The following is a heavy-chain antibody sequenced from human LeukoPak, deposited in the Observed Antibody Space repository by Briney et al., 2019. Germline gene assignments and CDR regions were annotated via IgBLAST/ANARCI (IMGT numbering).Heavy chain of an antibody. V-gene: IGHV1-69*06. D-gene: IGHD5-24*01. J-gene: IGHJ4*02. CDR1: GGTFSSYA. CDR3: ARDRVVMATRLDY. CDR2: IIPIFGTA. Sequence: WASVKVSCKASGGTFSSYAISWVRQAPGQGLEWMGRIIPIFGTANRAQKFQGRVTITADKSTSTAYMELSSLRSEDTAVYYCARDRVVMATRLDYWGQGTLVTVSS.